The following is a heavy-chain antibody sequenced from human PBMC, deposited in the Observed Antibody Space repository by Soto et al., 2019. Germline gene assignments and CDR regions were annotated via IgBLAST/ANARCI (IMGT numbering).Heavy chain of an antibody. D-gene: IGHD6-13*01. CDR1: GGSISSYY. CDR3: ARQDAAAADYYYYGMDV. CDR2: IYYSGST. Sequence: QVQLQESGPGLVKPSETLSLTCTVSGGSISSYYWSWIRQPPGKGLEWIGYIYYSGSTNYNPSLKSRVHISVDPSKNQFSLKLSSVTAADTAVYYCARQDAAAADYYYYGMDVWGQGTTVTVSS. J-gene: IGHJ6*02. V-gene: IGHV4-59*08.